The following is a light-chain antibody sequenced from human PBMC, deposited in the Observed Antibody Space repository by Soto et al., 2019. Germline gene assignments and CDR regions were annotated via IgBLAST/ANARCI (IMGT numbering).Light chain of an antibody. CDR2: EVS. CDR3: SSYTSSRAYV. V-gene: IGLV2-14*01. CDR1: SSDVGGYNY. J-gene: IGLJ1*01. Sequence: QSVLTQPASVSGSPGQSNTISCTGTSSDVGGYNYVSWYQQQSGKAPKLMIHEVSNRPSGVSNRFSGSKSGNTASLTISGLQAEDEADYYCSSYTSSRAYVFGIGTKVTVL.